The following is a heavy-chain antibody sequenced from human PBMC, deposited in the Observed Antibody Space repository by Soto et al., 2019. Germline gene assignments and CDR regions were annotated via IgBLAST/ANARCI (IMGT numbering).Heavy chain of an antibody. Sequence: GGSLRLSCAASGFTFSSYWMSWVRQAPGKGLEWVANIKQDGSEKYYVDSVKGRFTISRDNAKNSLYLQMNSLRAEDTAVYYCARRRNRYYYGSGSYYTGFDAKRGYYGMDVWGQGTTVTVSS. CDR1: GFTFSSYW. D-gene: IGHD3-10*01. J-gene: IGHJ6*02. CDR2: IKQDGSEK. V-gene: IGHV3-7*03. CDR3: ARRRNRYYYGSGSYYTGFDAKRGYYGMDV.